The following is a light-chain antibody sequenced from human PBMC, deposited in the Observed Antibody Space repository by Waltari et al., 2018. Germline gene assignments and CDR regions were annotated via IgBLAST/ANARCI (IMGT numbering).Light chain of an antibody. CDR1: SRDVGHSNL. J-gene: IGLJ3*02. CDR3: CSYAGSGSWV. V-gene: IGLV2-23*01. Sequence: QSALTQPPSVSGSHGQSISIYCLGPSRDVGHSNLVSRYQHHPGKAPKLIVFEASKRPSGVSNRFSGSKAANTASLIISGLQADDEADYYCCSYAGSGSWVFGGGTKVTVI. CDR2: EAS.